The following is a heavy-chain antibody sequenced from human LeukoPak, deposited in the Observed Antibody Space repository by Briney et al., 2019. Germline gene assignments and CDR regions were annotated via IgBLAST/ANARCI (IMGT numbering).Heavy chain of an antibody. CDR3: ASGPSDLGSSSQY. D-gene: IGHD6-6*01. CDR2: INPNSGGT. CDR1: GFTDYY. V-gene: IGHV1-2*02. Sequence: ASVKVSCKASGFTDYYIHWVRQAPGQGLDWMGWINPNSGGTNYAQKFQGRFTMTRDTSISTAYMELSRLISDDTAVYYCASGPSDLGSSSQYWGQGTLVTVSS. J-gene: IGHJ4*02.